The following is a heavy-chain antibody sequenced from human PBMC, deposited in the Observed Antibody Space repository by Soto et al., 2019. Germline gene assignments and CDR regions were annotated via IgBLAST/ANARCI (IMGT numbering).Heavy chain of an antibody. CDR1: GFTFSSYG. CDR2: IWYDGSNK. CDR3: ARGDYDFWRGYHDYYYYGMDV. J-gene: IGHJ6*02. Sequence: QVQLVESGGGVVQPGRSLRLSCAASGFTFSSYGMHWVRQAPGKGLEWVAVIWYDGSNKYYADSVKGRFTISRDNSKNTLYLQMNSVRAEDTAVYYCARGDYDFWRGYHDYYYYGMDVWGQGTTVTVSS. V-gene: IGHV3-33*01. D-gene: IGHD3-3*01.